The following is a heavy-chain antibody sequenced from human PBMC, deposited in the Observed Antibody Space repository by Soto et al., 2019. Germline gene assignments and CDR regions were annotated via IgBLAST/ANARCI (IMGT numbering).Heavy chain of an antibody. V-gene: IGHV1-69*13. J-gene: IGHJ6*02. CDR1: GGTFSSYA. D-gene: IGHD3-3*01. CDR3: ARAYNDFWSGYSTNYYYYGMDV. CDR2: IIPIFGTA. Sequence: GASVKVSCKASGGTFSSYAISWVRQTPGQGLEWMGGIIPIFGTANYAQKFQGRVTITADESTSTAYMELSSLRSEDTAVYYCARAYNDFWSGYSTNYYYYGMDVWGQGTTVTVS.